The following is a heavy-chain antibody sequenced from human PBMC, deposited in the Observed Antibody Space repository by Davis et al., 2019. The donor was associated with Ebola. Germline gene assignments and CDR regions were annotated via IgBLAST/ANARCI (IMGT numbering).Heavy chain of an antibody. J-gene: IGHJ4*02. V-gene: IGHV4-59*01. D-gene: IGHD3-22*01. CDR3: ATAAYDSSGSQVFDY. CDR1: GGPINLYY. Sequence: MPSETLSLTCTFSGGPINLYYWTWIRQPPGKGLEWIGYIYEDGSTEYNPSLKNRVTISMDTSKKQFSLRLTSVTAADTAVYYCATAAYDSSGSQVFDYWGQGTLVTVAS. CDR2: IYEDGST.